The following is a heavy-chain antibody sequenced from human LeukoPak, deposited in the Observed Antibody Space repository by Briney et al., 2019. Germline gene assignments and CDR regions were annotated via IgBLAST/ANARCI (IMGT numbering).Heavy chain of an antibody. Sequence: ASVKVSCKASGYTFTSYAMHWVRQAPGQRLEWMGWINAGNGNTKYSQKFQGRVTITRDTSASTAYMELSSLRSEDTAVYCCARDPPFGYRTPHFDYWGQGTLVTVSS. CDR1: GYTFTSYA. CDR3: ARDPPFGYRTPHFDY. J-gene: IGHJ4*02. CDR2: INAGNGNT. V-gene: IGHV1-3*01. D-gene: IGHD5-18*01.